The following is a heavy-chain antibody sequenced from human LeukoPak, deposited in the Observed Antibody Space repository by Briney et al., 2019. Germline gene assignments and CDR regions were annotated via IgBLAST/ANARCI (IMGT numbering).Heavy chain of an antibody. Sequence: GASVKVSCKASGFTFTSSAVQWVRQARGQRLEWIGWIVVGSGNTNYAQKFQERVTITRDMSTSTAYMELSSLRSEDTAVYYCAAAERMRADWYFDLWGRGTLVTVSS. CDR1: GFTFTSSA. CDR2: IVVGSGNT. J-gene: IGHJ2*01. CDR3: AAAERMRADWYFDL. D-gene: IGHD1-1*01. V-gene: IGHV1-58*01.